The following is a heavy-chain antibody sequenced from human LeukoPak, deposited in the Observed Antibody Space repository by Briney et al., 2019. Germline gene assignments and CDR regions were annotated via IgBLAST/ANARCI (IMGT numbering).Heavy chain of an antibody. J-gene: IGHJ5*02. CDR3: ARGGDHSSSSLSWFDP. CDR1: GYTFTNYA. V-gene: IGHV1-3*03. Sequence: GASVKVSCKASGYTFTNYAMHWVRQAPGQRLEWMGWINGGTGNTKYSQEFQGRVTMTSDMSTSTVYMELSSLRSEDTAVYYCARGGDHSSSSLSWFDPWGQGTLVTVSS. CDR2: INGGTGNT. D-gene: IGHD6-6*01.